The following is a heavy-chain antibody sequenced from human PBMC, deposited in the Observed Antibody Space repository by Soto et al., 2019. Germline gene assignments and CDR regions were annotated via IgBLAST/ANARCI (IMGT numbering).Heavy chain of an antibody. CDR1: GFTFSSYA. J-gene: IGHJ4*02. CDR3: ARRGSGSYYDY. CDR2: ISGSGDST. V-gene: IGHV3-23*01. D-gene: IGHD1-26*01. Sequence: EVQLLESGGGLVQPGGSLRLSCAASGFTFSSYAMRWVRQAPVKGLEWVSAISGSGDSTYYADAVKGRFTISRDNSKNTLYLQMNSLRAEDTAVYYCARRGSGSYYDYGGQGTLVPVSS.